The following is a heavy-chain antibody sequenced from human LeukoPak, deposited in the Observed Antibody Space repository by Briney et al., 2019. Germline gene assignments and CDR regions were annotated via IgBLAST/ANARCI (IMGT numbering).Heavy chain of an antibody. Sequence: SETLSLTCAVYGGSFSGYYWSWIRRPPGKGLEWIGEINHSGSTNYNPSLKSRVTISVDTSKNQFSLKLSSVTAADTAVYYCARDPDYWGQGTLVTVSS. J-gene: IGHJ4*02. V-gene: IGHV4-34*01. CDR1: GGSFSGYY. CDR2: INHSGST. CDR3: ARDPDY.